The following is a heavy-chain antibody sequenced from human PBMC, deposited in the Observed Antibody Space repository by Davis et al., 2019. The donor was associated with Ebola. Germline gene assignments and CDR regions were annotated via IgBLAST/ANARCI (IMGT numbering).Heavy chain of an antibody. CDR1: GLTFGDTG. J-gene: IGHJ3*01. V-gene: IGHV3-23*01. D-gene: IGHD6-19*01. CDR2: LGLSADT. CDR3: AKDTSNVWFDV. Sequence: GESLKISCVASGLTFGDTGMAWVRQAPGKGLEWVSTLGLSADTYYADSVKGRFTISRDNSKNTLHLQMNSLRVEETAIYYCAKDTSNVWFDVWGQGTMVTVAS.